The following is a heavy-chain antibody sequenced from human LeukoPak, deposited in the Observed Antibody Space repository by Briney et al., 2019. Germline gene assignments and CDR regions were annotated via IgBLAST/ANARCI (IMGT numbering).Heavy chain of an antibody. Sequence: GRSLRLPCAASGFSFSTYGMHWARQAPGKGLEWVATISYDGSNKYYGDSMKGRFTISRDNSKNTLYLQMNSLRAEDTAVYYCAKDGIDYGDYAYYFDFWGQGTLVTVSS. J-gene: IGHJ4*02. V-gene: IGHV3-30*18. D-gene: IGHD4-17*01. CDR3: AKDGIDYGDYAYYFDF. CDR1: GFSFSTYG. CDR2: ISYDGSNK.